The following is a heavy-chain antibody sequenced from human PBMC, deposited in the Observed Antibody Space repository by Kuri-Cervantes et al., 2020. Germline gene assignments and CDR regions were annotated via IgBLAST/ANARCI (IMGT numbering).Heavy chain of an antibody. Sequence: GESLKISCAASKFTVSDYNMNWVRQAPRRGLEWVSLLGSSRTIYCADSVKGRFPNSRDNATNSLYLQMNSLRDEDTAVYYCAREIYYDSSGYYGTFDYWGQGTLVTVSS. CDR2: LGSSRTI. D-gene: IGHD3-22*01. J-gene: IGHJ4*02. CDR1: KFTVSDYN. CDR3: AREIYYDSSGYYGTFDY. V-gene: IGHV3-69-1*01.